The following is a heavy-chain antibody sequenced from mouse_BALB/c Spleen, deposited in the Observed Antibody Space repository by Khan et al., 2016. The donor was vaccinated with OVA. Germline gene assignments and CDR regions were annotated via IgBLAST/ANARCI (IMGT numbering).Heavy chain of an antibody. Sequence: QVQLKESGPGLVAPSQSLSITCTVSGFSLTSYGVHWVRQPPGKGLEWLGVIWAGGSTNYNSALMSRLSISKDHSKSHVFLQMHSLQTDDTAMYYWARLEDIWGQGTTLTGSS. V-gene: IGHV2-9*02. J-gene: IGHJ2*01. CDR2: IWAGGST. CDR1: GFSLTSYG. CDR3: ARLEDI. D-gene: IGHD1-3*01.